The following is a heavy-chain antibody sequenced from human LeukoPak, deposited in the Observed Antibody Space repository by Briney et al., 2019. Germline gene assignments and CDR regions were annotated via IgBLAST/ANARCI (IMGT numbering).Heavy chain of an antibody. Sequence: GASVKVSCKASGYTFTGYYMHWVRQAPGQGLEWMGWINPNSGGTNYAQKLQGRVTMTTDTSTSTAYMELRSLRSDDMAVYYCARESTEWLENNFDYWGQGTLVTVSS. CDR1: GYTFTGYY. J-gene: IGHJ4*02. V-gene: IGHV1-2*02. CDR3: ARESTEWLENNFDY. D-gene: IGHD6-19*01. CDR2: INPNSGGT.